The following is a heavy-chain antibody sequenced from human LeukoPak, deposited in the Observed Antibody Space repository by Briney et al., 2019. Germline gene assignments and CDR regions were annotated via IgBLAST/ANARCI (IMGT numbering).Heavy chain of an antibody. CDR3: ARRVDYYDSSKFDY. Sequence: PSQTLSLTCTVSGGSISSGGYYWSWIRQHPGKGLEWIGYIYYSGSTYYNPPLKSRVTISVDTSKNQFSLKLSSVTAADTAVYYCARRVDYYDSSKFDYWGQGTPVTVSS. CDR1: GGSISSGGYY. V-gene: IGHV4-31*03. J-gene: IGHJ4*02. D-gene: IGHD3-22*01. CDR2: IYYSGST.